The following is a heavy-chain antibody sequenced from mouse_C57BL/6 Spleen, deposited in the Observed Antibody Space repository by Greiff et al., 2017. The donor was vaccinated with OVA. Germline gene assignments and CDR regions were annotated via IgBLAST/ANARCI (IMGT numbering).Heavy chain of an antibody. V-gene: IGHV1-72*01. CDR1: GYTFTSYW. CDR2: IDPNSGGT. CDR3: ARTGLNWENYAMDY. Sequence: QVHVKQPGAELVKPGASVKLSCKASGYTFTSYWMHWVKQRPGRGLEWIGRIDPNSGGTKYNEKFKSKATLTVDKPSSTAYMQLSSLTSEDSAVYYCARTGLNWENYAMDYWGQGTSVTVSS. J-gene: IGHJ4*01. D-gene: IGHD4-1*01.